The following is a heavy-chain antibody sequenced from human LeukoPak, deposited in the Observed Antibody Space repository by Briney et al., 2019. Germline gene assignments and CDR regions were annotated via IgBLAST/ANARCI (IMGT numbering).Heavy chain of an antibody. CDR1: GYSFTSYW. CDR2: IYPGDSDT. D-gene: IGHD6-13*01. V-gene: IGHV5-51*01. Sequence: KDGGSLQISCKGSGYSFTSYWIGWVRQVPGKGLEWMGIIYPGDSDTTYSPSFQGQVTISADKSISTAYLQWGSLRASDAAIYYCARRIAAAGADGLDVWGQGTTVTVSS. CDR3: ARRIAAAGADGLDV. J-gene: IGHJ6*02.